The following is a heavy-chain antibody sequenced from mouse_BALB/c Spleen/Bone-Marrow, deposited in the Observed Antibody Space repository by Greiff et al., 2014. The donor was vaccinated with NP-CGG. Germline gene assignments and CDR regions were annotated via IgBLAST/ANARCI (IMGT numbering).Heavy chain of an antibody. D-gene: IGHD2-1*01. V-gene: IGHV6-6*02. CDR1: GFSFSNYW. J-gene: IGHJ2*01. Sequence: EVQLVESGGGLVQPGGSMKLSCVASGFSFSNYWMNWVRQSPEKGLEWVAEIRLKSNNYATHYAVSVNGRFTISRDDSKSSVYLQMNNLRAEDTGIYYCTRGYGNDFDYWGQGTTLTVSS. CDR3: TRGYGNDFDY. CDR2: IRLKSNNYAT.